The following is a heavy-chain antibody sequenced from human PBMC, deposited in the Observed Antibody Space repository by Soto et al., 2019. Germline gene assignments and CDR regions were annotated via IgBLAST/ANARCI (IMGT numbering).Heavy chain of an antibody. Sequence: PGGSLRLSCAASGFTFSSNSMNWVRQAPGKGLEWVSSISSSRSYIYYADSVRGRFTVSRDNARTSLYLQMNTLSVEDTAIYYCARDRAAGGYWGGGTLVTVSS. D-gene: IGHD6-13*01. J-gene: IGHJ4*02. CDR1: GFTFSSNS. CDR3: ARDRAAGGY. V-gene: IGHV3-21*01. CDR2: ISSSRSYI.